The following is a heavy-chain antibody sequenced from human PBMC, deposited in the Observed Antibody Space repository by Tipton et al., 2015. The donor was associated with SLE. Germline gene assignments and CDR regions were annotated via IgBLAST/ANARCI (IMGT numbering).Heavy chain of an antibody. V-gene: IGHV4-59*07. D-gene: IGHD3-22*01. CDR3: ARGSSGYQHVDY. Sequence: TLSLTCTVSGGSISSYYWSWIRQPPGKGLEWIGYIYYSGSTNYNPSLKSRVTISVDTSKNQFSLKLSSVTAADTAVYYCARGSSGYQHVDYWGQGTLVTVSS. CDR1: GGSISSYY. J-gene: IGHJ4*02. CDR2: IYYSGST.